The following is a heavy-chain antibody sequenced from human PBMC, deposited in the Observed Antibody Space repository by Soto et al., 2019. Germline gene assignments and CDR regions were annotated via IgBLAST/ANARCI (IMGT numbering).Heavy chain of an antibody. CDR3: ARGDTTFSPAFDI. Sequence: PSETLSLTCTVSGGSISSGGYYWSRIRQHPGKGLEWIGYIYYSGSTYYNPSLKSRVTISVDTSKNQFSLKLSSVTAADTAVYYCARGDTTFSPAFDIWGQGTMVTVSS. V-gene: IGHV4-31*03. CDR1: GGSISSGGYY. J-gene: IGHJ3*02. D-gene: IGHD3-10*02. CDR2: IYYSGST.